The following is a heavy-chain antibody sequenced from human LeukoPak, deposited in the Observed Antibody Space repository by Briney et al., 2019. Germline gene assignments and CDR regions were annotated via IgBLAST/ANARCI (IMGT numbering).Heavy chain of an antibody. CDR3: ARDEYYCYYMDV. CDR1: GYTFTSYG. CDR2: ISAYNGNT. V-gene: IGHV1-18*01. J-gene: IGHJ6*03. Sequence: GASVKVSCKASGYTFTSYGISWVRQAPGQELEWMGWISAYNGNTNYAQKFQGRVTMSTDTSTSTAYMELRSLRSDDTAMYYCARDEYYCYYMDVWGKGTTVTISS.